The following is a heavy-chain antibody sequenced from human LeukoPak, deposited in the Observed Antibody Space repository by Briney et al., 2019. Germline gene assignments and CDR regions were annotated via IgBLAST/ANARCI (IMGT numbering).Heavy chain of an antibody. Sequence: SETLSLTCTVSGGSISSYYWSWIRQPPGKGLEWIGNIYDSGSTNYNPSLKSRLTISVDTSKNQCSLKLSSVTAADTAVYYCARQSISGSSLSYFDYWGQGTLVNVSS. CDR1: GGSISSYY. CDR2: IYDSGST. J-gene: IGHJ4*02. CDR3: ARQSISGSSLSYFDY. D-gene: IGHD3-22*01. V-gene: IGHV4-59*01.